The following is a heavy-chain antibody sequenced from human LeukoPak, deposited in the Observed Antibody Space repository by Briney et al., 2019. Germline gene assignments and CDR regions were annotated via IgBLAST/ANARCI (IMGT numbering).Heavy chain of an antibody. V-gene: IGHV4-34*01. Sequence: SETLSLTCAVYGGSFSDYFWSWIRQPPGKGLEWIGEVNHSGRTYYNPSLKSRVTISVDTSKSEFSLKLSSVTAADTAVYYCARDVVIVPVAIHYGMDVWGQGTTVTVSS. J-gene: IGHJ6*02. D-gene: IGHD2-2*01. CDR2: VNHSGRT. CDR3: ARDVVIVPVAIHYGMDV. CDR1: GGSFSDYF.